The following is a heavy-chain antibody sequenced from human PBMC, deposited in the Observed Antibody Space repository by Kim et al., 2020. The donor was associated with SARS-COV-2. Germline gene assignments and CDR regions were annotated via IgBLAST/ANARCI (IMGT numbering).Heavy chain of an antibody. Sequence: SQSLPGQVTISADKSISTAYRQWSSLKATDTAMYYCARQYGSGITWFDPWGQGTLVTVSS. D-gene: IGHD3-10*01. J-gene: IGHJ5*02. V-gene: IGHV5-51*01. CDR3: ARQYGSGITWFDP.